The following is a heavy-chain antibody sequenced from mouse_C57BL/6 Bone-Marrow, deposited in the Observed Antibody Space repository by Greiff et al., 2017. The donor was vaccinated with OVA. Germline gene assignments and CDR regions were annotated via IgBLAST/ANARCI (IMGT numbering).Heavy chain of an antibody. CDR1: GYTFTSYW. CDR3: ARDYYSNYVFAY. Sequence: QVQLQQPGAELVKPGASVKLSCKASGYTFTSYWMHWVTQRPGQGLEWIGMIHPNSGSTNYNEKFKGKATLTVDKSSSTAYMQLSSLTSEDSAVYYCARDYYSNYVFAYWGQGTLVTVSA. D-gene: IGHD2-5*01. V-gene: IGHV1-64*01. J-gene: IGHJ3*01. CDR2: IHPNSGST.